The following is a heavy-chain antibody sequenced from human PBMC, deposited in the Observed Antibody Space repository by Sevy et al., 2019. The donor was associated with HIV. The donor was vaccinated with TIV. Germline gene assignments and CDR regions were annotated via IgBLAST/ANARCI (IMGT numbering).Heavy chain of an antibody. CDR2: ISYDGIDK. D-gene: IGHD3-22*01. Sequence: GGSLRLSCAASGFIFSTYGFHWVRQAPGKGLEWVSLISYDGIDKHYPDSVKGRFTISRDNSKNTLYLQMNSLRGEDTAVYYCAKVGYDSSGNYHPNRYYFDNWGQGTLVTVSS. CDR3: AKVGYDSSGNYHPNRYYFDN. J-gene: IGHJ4*02. V-gene: IGHV3-30*18. CDR1: GFIFSTYG.